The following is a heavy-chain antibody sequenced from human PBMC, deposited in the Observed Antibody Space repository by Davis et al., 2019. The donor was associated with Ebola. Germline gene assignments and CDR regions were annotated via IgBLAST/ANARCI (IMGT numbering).Heavy chain of an antibody. CDR2: ISATGTST. V-gene: IGHV3-48*03. D-gene: IGHD3-22*01. CDR1: GFTFYRYE. CDR3: ARDLIKSSSGSESPFDP. J-gene: IGHJ5*02. Sequence: GGSLRLSCAASGFTFYRYEMNWVRQAPGKGLEWVSYISATGTSTFYADSVKGRFTISRDNAKNSLYLQMNSLRAEDTAVYYCARDLIKSSSGSESPFDPWGQGTLVTVSS.